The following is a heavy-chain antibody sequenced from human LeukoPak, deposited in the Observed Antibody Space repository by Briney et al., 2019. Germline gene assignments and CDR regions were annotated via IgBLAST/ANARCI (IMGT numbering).Heavy chain of an antibody. CDR1: GFTFSSYA. CDR2: ISYDGSNK. CDR3: ARDLGYSSSWLDY. Sequence: PGRSLRLSCAASGFTFSSYAMHWVRQAPGKGLEWVAVISYDGSNKYYADSVKGRFTISRDNSKNTLYLQMNSLRAENTAVYYCARDLGYSSSWLDYWGQGTLVTVSS. D-gene: IGHD6-13*01. J-gene: IGHJ4*02. V-gene: IGHV3-30-3*01.